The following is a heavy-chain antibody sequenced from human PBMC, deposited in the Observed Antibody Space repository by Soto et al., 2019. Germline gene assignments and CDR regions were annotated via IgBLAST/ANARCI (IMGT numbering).Heavy chain of an antibody. CDR1: GFAFSRHG. CDR2: INPSGDST. CDR3: AKVDVSTAGSFDY. V-gene: IGHV3-23*01. D-gene: IGHD6-13*01. J-gene: IGHJ4*02. Sequence: GGSLRLSCVASGFAFSRHGLSWVRQAPGKGLEWVSTINPSGDSTFYADSVKGRFTISRDNSKNTVYLQMNSLSVGDTAVYLCAKVDVSTAGSFDYWGQGALVTVSS.